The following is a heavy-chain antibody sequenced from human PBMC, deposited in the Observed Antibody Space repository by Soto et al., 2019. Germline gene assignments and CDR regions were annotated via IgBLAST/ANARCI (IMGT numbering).Heavy chain of an antibody. Sequence: GGSLTLSCAASGFAFSDYAMNWVCQAPGKGREWVSAISGGAGDTHTADSLKGRFTISRDNSKNTLYWQMKSLRAEDTAIYYCAKSSRITLVRGVTDYWGQGTLCTVSS. CDR1: GFAFSDYA. CDR3: AKSSRITLVRGVTDY. V-gene: IGHV3-23*01. CDR2: ISGGAGDT. D-gene: IGHD3-10*01. J-gene: IGHJ4*02.